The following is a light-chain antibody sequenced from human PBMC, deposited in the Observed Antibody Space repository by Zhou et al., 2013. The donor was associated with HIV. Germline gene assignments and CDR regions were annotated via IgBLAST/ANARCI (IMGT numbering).Light chain of an antibody. J-gene: IGKJ4*01. CDR3: QQYHARPPALT. V-gene: IGKV3-15*01. CDR1: QSVSTN. Sequence: EIELTQSPGTLALSPGQRATLSCRASQSVSTNLAWYQQKPGQAPRLLIYGAITRATGIPARFSGSRSGTEFTLTISSMQSEDSAVYYCQQYHARPPALTFGGGSKVEIK. CDR2: GAI.